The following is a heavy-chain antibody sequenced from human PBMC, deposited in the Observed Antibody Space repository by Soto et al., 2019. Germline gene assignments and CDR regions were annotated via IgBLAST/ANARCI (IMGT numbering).Heavy chain of an antibody. CDR2: ISRKGDNT. D-gene: IGHD6-13*01. Sequence: PGGSLRLSCSASGFTFSSHAMHWVRQAPGQGLEYLSAISRKGDNTYYADSVKGRFTFSRDNSKNTLYLQMTSLRAEDTAVYYCAKGLQRSNWCPFDYWGQGTLVTVSS. CDR1: GFTFSSHA. J-gene: IGHJ4*02. V-gene: IGHV3-64*04. CDR3: AKGLQRSNWCPFDY.